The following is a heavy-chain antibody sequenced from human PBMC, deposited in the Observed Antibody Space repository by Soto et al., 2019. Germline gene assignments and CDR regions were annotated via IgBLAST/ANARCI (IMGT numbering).Heavy chain of an antibody. CDR1: GYTFTSYY. Sequence: GASVKVSCKASGYTFTSYYMHWVRQAPGQGLEWMGIINPSGGSTSYAQKFQGRVTMTRDTSTSTVYMELSSLRSEDTAVYYCARDRRERITIFGVVSPAAYYYGMDVWGQGTTVTVSS. J-gene: IGHJ6*02. V-gene: IGHV1-46*01. CDR2: INPSGGST. CDR3: ARDRRERITIFGVVSPAAYYYGMDV. D-gene: IGHD3-3*01.